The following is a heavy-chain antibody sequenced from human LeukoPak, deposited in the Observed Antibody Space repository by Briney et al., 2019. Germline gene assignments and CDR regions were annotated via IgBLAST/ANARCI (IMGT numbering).Heavy chain of an antibody. Sequence: GESLQISCKGSGYSFTSYWIGWVRQMPGKGLEWMGSIYPGDSDTRYSPSFQGQVTISADKPISTAYLQWSSLKASDTAIYYCARQDGYSSGWPRLSWFDPWGQGTLVTVSS. D-gene: IGHD6-19*01. CDR2: IYPGDSDT. J-gene: IGHJ5*02. V-gene: IGHV5-51*01. CDR3: ARQDGYSSGWPRLSWFDP. CDR1: GYSFTSYW.